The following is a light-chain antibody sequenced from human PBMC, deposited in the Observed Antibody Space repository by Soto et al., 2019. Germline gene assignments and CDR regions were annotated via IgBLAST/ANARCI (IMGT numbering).Light chain of an antibody. CDR1: SSNIGGNT. Sequence: QSVLTQPPSVSGTPEQRVTISCSGSSSNIGGNTVNWYQQLPGTAPKLLIYSTNRRPSGVPDRFSGSKSGTSASLAISGLQSEDEADYYCAAWDDSLNGVFGGGTKLTVL. CDR2: STN. V-gene: IGLV1-44*01. J-gene: IGLJ3*02. CDR3: AAWDDSLNGV.